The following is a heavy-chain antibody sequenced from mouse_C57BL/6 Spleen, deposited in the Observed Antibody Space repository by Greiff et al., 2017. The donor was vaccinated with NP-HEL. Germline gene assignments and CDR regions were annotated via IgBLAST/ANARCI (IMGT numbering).Heavy chain of an antibody. Sequence: VQLKESGPELVKPGASVKISCKASGYSFTDYNMNWVKQSNGKSLEWIGVINPNYGTTSYNQKFKGKATLTVDQSSSTAYMQLNSLTSEDSAVYYGALYDYDGAWFAYWGQGTLVTVSA. V-gene: IGHV1-39*01. J-gene: IGHJ3*01. CDR3: ALYDYDGAWFAY. CDR2: INPNYGTT. CDR1: GYSFTDYN. D-gene: IGHD2-4*01.